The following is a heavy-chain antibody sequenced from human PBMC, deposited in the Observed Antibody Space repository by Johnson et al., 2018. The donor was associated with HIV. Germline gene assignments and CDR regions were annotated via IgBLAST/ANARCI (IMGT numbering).Heavy chain of an antibody. CDR2: ISYDGSNK. J-gene: IGHJ3*02. CDR1: GFTFSSYA. D-gene: IGHD2-21*02. V-gene: IGHV3-30-3*01. Sequence: VQLVESGGGLVQPGGSLRLSCAASGFTFSSYAMHWVRQAPGKGLEWVAVISYDGSNKYYADSVKGRFTISRDNSKNTLYLQMNSLRAEDTAVYYCTRGGWKVVTSIFAFDIWGQGTMVAVSS. CDR3: TRGGWKVVTSIFAFDI.